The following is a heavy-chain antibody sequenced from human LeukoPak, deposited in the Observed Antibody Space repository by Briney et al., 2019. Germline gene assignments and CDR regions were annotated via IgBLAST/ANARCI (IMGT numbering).Heavy chain of an antibody. D-gene: IGHD1-14*01. Sequence: PGGSLRLSCTASGFTFSRYWMSWVRQAPGKGPEWVAHIKENGNEQYYAESVKGRFTISRDNAEKSLCLQVNSLRAEDTAVYYCARGPGDFDASDIWGQGTMVTVSS. CDR3: ARGPGDFDASDI. V-gene: IGHV3-7*01. CDR2: IKENGNEQ. CDR1: GFTFSRYW. J-gene: IGHJ3*02.